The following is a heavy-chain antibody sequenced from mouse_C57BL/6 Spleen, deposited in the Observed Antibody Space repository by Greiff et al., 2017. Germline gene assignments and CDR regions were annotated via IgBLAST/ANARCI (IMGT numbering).Heavy chain of an antibody. Sequence: QVQLKQSGAELARPGASVKLSCTASGYTFTSYGISWVKQRTGQGLEWIGEIYPRSGNTYYNEKFKGKATLTADKSSSTAYMELRSLTSEDSAVYFCARGIYYYGSSSDWGQGTTLTVSS. D-gene: IGHD1-1*01. CDR1: GYTFTSYG. V-gene: IGHV1-81*01. J-gene: IGHJ2*01. CDR2: IYPRSGNT. CDR3: ARGIYYYGSSSD.